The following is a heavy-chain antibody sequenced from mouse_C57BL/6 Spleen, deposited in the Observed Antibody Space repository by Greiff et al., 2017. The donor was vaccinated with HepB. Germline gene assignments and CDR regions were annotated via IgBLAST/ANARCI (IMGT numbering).Heavy chain of an antibody. CDR2: ISSGSSTI. CDR3: ARRDYGSSYAMDY. CDR1: GFTFSDYG. Sequence: EVKLVESGGGLVKPGGSLKLSCAASGFTFSDYGMHWVRQAPEKGLEWVAYISSGSSTIYYADTVKGRFTISRDNAKNTLFLQMTSLRSEDTAMYDCARRDYGSSYAMDYWGQGTSVTVSS. V-gene: IGHV5-17*01. D-gene: IGHD1-1*01. J-gene: IGHJ4*01.